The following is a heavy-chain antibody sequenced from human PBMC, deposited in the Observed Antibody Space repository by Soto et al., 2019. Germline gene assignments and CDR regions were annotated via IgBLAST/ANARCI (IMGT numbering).Heavy chain of an antibody. V-gene: IGHV3-33*01. CDR2: IWYDGSNK. CDR1: GFTFSSYG. J-gene: IGHJ6*02. CDR3: ARDKDIVVVPAAIFHGMDV. D-gene: IGHD2-2*01. Sequence: GGSLRLSCAASGFTFSSYGMHWVRQAPGKGLEWVAVIWYDGSNKYYAGSVKGRFTISRDNSKNTLYLQMNSLRAEDTAVYYCARDKDIVVVPAAIFHGMDVWGQGTTVTVSS.